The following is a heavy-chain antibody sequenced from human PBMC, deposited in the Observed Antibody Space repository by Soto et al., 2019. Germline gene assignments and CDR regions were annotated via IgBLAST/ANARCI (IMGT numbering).Heavy chain of an antibody. V-gene: IGHV3-23*01. CDR3: VNGYWKGDV. CDR1: GFTFSTYA. J-gene: IGHJ6*01. CDR2: ISGRGGSI. D-gene: IGHD1-1*01. Sequence: EVQLLESGGGLVQPGGSLRLSCAASGFTFSTYAMNWVRQAPGNGLEWVSAISGRGGSIHYADSVEGRFTISRDNSKKTLYLQINSLIDDETAVYHGVNGYWKGDVWGQGTTVTVSS.